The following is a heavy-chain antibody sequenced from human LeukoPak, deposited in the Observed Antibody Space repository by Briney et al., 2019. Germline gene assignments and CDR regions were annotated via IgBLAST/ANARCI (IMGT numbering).Heavy chain of an antibody. CDR3: ARAYYYGSGSYWYYYYMDV. CDR2: IIPIFGTA. CDR1: GGTFSSYA. V-gene: IGHV1-69*01. D-gene: IGHD3-10*01. Sequence: SVKVSCKASGGTFSSYAISWVRQSPGQGLEWMGGIIPIFGTANYAQKFQGRVTITADESTSTAYMELSSLRSDDTAVYYCARAYYYGSGSYWYYYYMDVWGKGTTVTVSS. J-gene: IGHJ6*03.